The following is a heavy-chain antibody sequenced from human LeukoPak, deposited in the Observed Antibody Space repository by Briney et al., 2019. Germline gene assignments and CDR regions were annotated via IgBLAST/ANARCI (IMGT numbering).Heavy chain of an antibody. D-gene: IGHD1-1*01. Sequence: QPGGSLRLSCAASGFTFTSYWMHWVRQAPGKGLVRVSRINTDGSGTTYADSVKGRFTISRDNAKNTLSLQMNSLRAEDTAVYYCARGGIPPEALRDTVDIWGQGTMVSVSS. V-gene: IGHV3-74*03. CDR1: GFTFTSYW. CDR2: INTDGSGT. J-gene: IGHJ3*02. CDR3: ARGGIPPEALRDTVDI.